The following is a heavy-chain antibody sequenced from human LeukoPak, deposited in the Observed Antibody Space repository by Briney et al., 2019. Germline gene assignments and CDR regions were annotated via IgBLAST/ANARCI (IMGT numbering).Heavy chain of an antibody. CDR1: GFTFSSYA. D-gene: IGHD3-10*01. Sequence: GGSLRLSCAASGFTFSSYAMSWVRQAPGKGLEWVSAISGSGGSTYYADSVKGRFTISRDNSKNTLYLQMNSLRAGDTAVYYCATDYGSGSYHYYYYGMDVWGKGTTVTVSS. CDR3: ATDYGSGSYHYYYYGMDV. V-gene: IGHV3-23*01. J-gene: IGHJ6*04. CDR2: ISGSGGST.